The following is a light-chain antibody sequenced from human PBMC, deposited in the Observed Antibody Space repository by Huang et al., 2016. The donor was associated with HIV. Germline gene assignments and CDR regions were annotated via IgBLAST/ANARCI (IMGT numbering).Light chain of an antibody. CDR3: MQGRRTPGVT. J-gene: IGKJ3*01. Sequence: IVMTQSPLSLPVTPGEPASISCRSSQSLLRSNGYNYLDWYLQRPGQSPQLLIYLGSNRDSGGPDRVSGGRSGTNVTLKISRVETEDLGTYYWMQGRRTPGVTFGPGTRVDIK. CDR1: QSLLRSNGYNY. CDR2: LGS. V-gene: IGKV2-28*01.